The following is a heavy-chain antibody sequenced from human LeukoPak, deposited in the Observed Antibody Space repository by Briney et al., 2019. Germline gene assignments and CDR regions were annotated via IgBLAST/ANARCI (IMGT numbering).Heavy chain of an antibody. Sequence: QSGGSLRLSCAASGFTVSSNYMSWVRQAPGKGLERVPVIYSGGSTYYADSVKGRFTISRDNSKNTLYLQMNSLRAEDTAVYYCARADCASCPMYYWGQGTLVTVSS. CDR1: GFTVSSNY. D-gene: IGHD2-2*01. J-gene: IGHJ4*02. V-gene: IGHV3-66*02. CDR2: IYSGGST. CDR3: ARADCASCPMYY.